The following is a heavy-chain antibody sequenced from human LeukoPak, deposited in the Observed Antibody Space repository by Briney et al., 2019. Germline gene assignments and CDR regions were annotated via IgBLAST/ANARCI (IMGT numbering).Heavy chain of an antibody. J-gene: IGHJ6*03. D-gene: IGHD3-22*01. CDR1: GGSISSYY. CDR2: IYTSGST. V-gene: IGHV4-4*07. Sequence: PSETLSLTCTVSGGSISSYYWSWIRQPAGKGLEWIGRIYTSGSTNYNPSLKSRVTISVDKSKNQFPLKLSSVTAADTAVYYCARVLDYYYDSSGYYPQYYYYYYMDVWGKGTTVTVSS. CDR3: ARVLDYYYDSSGYYPQYYYYYYMDV.